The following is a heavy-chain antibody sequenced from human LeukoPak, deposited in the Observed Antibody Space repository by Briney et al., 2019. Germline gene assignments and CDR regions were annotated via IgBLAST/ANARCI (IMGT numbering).Heavy chain of an antibody. J-gene: IGHJ4*02. CDR1: GYSFTSYW. CDR3: ARGWDYGDDGIDY. D-gene: IGHD4-17*01. Sequence: GESLKISXKGSGYSFTSYWIGWVRQRPGKGLEWMGIIYPGDSDTIYSPSFQGQVTISADKSISTAYLQWSSLKASDTAMYYCARGWDYGDDGIDYWGQGTLVTVSS. CDR2: IYPGDSDT. V-gene: IGHV5-51*01.